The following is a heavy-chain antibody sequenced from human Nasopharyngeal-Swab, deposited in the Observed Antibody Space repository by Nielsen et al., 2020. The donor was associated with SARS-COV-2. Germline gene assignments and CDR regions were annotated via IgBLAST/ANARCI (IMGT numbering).Heavy chain of an antibody. CDR3: ARVSPRYCSSTSCYGVDY. D-gene: IGHD2-2*01. Sequence: SETLSLTCTVSGGSISSYYWSWIRQPPGKGLEWTGYIYYSGSTNYNPSLKSRVTISVDTSKNQFSLKLSSVTAADTAVYYCARVSPRYCSSTSCYGVDYWGQGTLVTVSS. CDR1: GGSISSYY. CDR2: IYYSGST. V-gene: IGHV4-59*01. J-gene: IGHJ4*02.